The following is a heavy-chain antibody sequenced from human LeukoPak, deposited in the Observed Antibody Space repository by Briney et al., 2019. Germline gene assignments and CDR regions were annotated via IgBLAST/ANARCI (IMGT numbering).Heavy chain of an antibody. V-gene: IGHV3-20*04. J-gene: IGHJ3*02. CDR1: GFTIDDYG. CDR2: INWNGGST. D-gene: IGHD3-22*01. CDR3: ARAYYYDSSGDDAFDI. Sequence: GGSLRLSCAASGFTIDDYGMSWVRQVPGKGLEWVSGINWNGGSTGYADSVKGRFTISRDNAKNSLYLQMNSLRAEDTAVYYCARAYYYDSSGDDAFDIWGQGTMVTVSS.